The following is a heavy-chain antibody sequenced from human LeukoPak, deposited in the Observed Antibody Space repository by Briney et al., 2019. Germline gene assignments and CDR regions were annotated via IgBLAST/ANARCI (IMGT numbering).Heavy chain of an antibody. Sequence: SVKVSCKASGGTFSSYAISWVRQAPGQGLEWMGGIIPISGTANYAQKSQGRVTITTDESTSTAYMELSSLRSEDTAVYYCARGYGSGSYYLDYWGQGTLVTVSS. CDR2: IIPISGTA. CDR3: ARGYGSGSYYLDY. J-gene: IGHJ4*02. V-gene: IGHV1-69*05. D-gene: IGHD3-10*01. CDR1: GGTFSSYA.